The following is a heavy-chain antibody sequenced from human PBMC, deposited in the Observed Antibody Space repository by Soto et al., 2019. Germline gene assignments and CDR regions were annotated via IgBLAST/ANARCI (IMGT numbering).Heavy chain of an antibody. J-gene: IGHJ4*02. Sequence: QVHLQESGPGLVKPSQTLSLTCTVSGGSISSGGYYWSWIRQHPGKGLEWIGYIYYGGSTYSNPCLKRRVTISVDTSKNQFSLKLSSVTAADTAVYYCAREGGIVGVTAADYWGQGTLVTVS. V-gene: IGHV4-31*03. CDR3: AREGGIVGVTAADY. CDR2: IYYGGST. D-gene: IGHD1-26*01. CDR1: GGSISSGGYY.